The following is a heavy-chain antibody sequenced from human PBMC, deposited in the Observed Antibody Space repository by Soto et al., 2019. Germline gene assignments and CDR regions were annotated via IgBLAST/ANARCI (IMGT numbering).Heavy chain of an antibody. Sequence: GGSLRLSCAASGFTFSSYAMNWVRQAPGKGLEWVSAISGSGGSTYYADSVKGRFTVSRNSSKNTLYLQMNSLRAEDTAVYYCAKGNSWSPALVLDIWGQGTMVTVSS. CDR1: GFTFSSYA. V-gene: IGHV3-23*01. CDR2: ISGSGGST. J-gene: IGHJ3*02. D-gene: IGHD1-7*01. CDR3: AKGNSWSPALVLDI.